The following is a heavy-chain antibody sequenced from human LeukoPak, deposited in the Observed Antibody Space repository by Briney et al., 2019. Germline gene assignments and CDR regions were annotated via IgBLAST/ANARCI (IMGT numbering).Heavy chain of an antibody. V-gene: IGHV3-30*03. D-gene: IGHD1-14*01. CDR3: ARSVVYSSFDY. CDR1: GFTFSRYG. J-gene: IGHJ4*02. CDR2: IANDGKDK. Sequence: GGSLRLSCAASGFTFSRYGLHWVRQAPGKGLEWVTVIANDGKDKKYADSVKGRFTISRDNSKSTLYLQMNSLRAEDTAVYYCARSVVYSSFDYWGQGTLVTVSS.